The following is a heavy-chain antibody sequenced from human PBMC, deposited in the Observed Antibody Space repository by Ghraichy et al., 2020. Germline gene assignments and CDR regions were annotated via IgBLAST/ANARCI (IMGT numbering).Heavy chain of an antibody. V-gene: IGHV1-2*02. J-gene: IGHJ3*02. CDR1: GYTFTGYY. Sequence: ASVKVSCKASGYTFTGYYMHWVRQAPGQGLEWMGSINPNSGGTNYAQKFQGRVTMTRDTSISTAYMELSRLRSDDTAVYYCARGLIVGASDAFDIWGQGTMVTVSS. CDR3: ARGLIVGASDAFDI. CDR2: INPNSGGT. D-gene: IGHD1-26*01.